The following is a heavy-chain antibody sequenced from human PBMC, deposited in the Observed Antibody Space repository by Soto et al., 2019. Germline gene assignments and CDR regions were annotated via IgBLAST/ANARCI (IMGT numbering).Heavy chain of an antibody. V-gene: IGHV4-31*03. CDR2: IYYSGST. CDR1: GGSISSGGYY. J-gene: IGHJ4*02. CDR3: ARDYGQTLDY. D-gene: IGHD3-10*01. Sequence: SETLSLTCTVSGGSISSGGYYWSWIRQQPGKGLEWIGYIYYSGSTYYNQSLKSRVTISVDTSKNQFSLKLSSVTAADTAVNYCARDYGQTLDYWGQGTLVTVSS.